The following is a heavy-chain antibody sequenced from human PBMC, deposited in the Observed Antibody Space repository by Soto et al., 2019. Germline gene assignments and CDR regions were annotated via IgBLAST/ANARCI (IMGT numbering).Heavy chain of an antibody. J-gene: IGHJ6*02. CDR1: GYSFTIYW. CDR2: IYPGDSET. Sequence: GESLKISCKGSGYSFTIYWIGWVRQMPGKGLEWMGIIYPGDSETRYSPSFEGQVTISADKSISTAYLPWSSLKASDTAMYYCARQDRSFYSSSSRYYYYGMDVWGQGTTVTASS. V-gene: IGHV5-51*01. CDR3: ARQDRSFYSSSSRYYYYGMDV. D-gene: IGHD6-6*01.